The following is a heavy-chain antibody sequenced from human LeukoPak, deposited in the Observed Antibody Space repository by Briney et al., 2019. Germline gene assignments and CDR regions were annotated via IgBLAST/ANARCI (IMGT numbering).Heavy chain of an antibody. J-gene: IGHJ4*02. CDR3: ARAGSSSWSYYFDY. V-gene: IGHV4-59*01. CDR1: GGSISSYY. CDR2: IYYSGST. Sequence: PSETLSLTCTVSGGSISSYYWSWIRQPPGKGLEWIGYIYYSGSTNYNPSLKSRVTISVDTSKNQSSLKLSSVTAADTAVYYCARAGSSSWSYYFDYWGQGTLVTVSS. D-gene: IGHD6-13*01.